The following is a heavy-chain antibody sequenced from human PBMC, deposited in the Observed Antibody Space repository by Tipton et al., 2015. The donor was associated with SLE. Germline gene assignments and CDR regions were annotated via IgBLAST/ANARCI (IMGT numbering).Heavy chain of an antibody. CDR3: ARDLYDFWSGYTPSGAMDV. Sequence: TLSLTCTVSGGSISSYYWSWIRQPPGKGLEWIGYIYYSGSTNYNPSLKSRVTISVDTSKNQFSLKLRSVTAADTALYYCARDLYDFWSGYTPSGAMDVWGKGTTVTVSS. D-gene: IGHD3-3*01. CDR2: IYYSGST. CDR1: GGSISSYY. V-gene: IGHV4-59*12. J-gene: IGHJ6*03.